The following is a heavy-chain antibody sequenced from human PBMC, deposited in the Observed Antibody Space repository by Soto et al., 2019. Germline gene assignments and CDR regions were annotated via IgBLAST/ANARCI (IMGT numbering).Heavy chain of an antibody. D-gene: IGHD1-1*01. CDR2: IVVGSGNT. CDR1: GFTFTSSA. CDR3: GASLVSRTGTSLDAFDI. Sequence: ASVKVSCKASGFTFTSSAMQWVRQARGQRLEWIGWIVVGSGNTNYAQKIQERVTITRNMCTSTAYMELSRLRSEDTAVYYCGASLVSRTGTSLDAFDIWGQGTMVTVSS. V-gene: IGHV1-58*02. J-gene: IGHJ3*02.